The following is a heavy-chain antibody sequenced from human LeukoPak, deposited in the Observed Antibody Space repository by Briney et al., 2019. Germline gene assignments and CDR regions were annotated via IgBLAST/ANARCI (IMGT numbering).Heavy chain of an antibody. V-gene: IGHV6-1*01. CDR3: ARNLRPDFDY. Sequence: PSQTLSLTCAISGDIVSSSSSAWSWIRQSPSRGLEWLGRTYYRSKWHNDYAESVKSRITINPDTSKNEFSLQLNSVTPEDTAVYYCARNLRPDFDYWGQGTLVTVSS. J-gene: IGHJ4*02. CDR1: GDIVSSSSSA. CDR2: TYYRSKWHN.